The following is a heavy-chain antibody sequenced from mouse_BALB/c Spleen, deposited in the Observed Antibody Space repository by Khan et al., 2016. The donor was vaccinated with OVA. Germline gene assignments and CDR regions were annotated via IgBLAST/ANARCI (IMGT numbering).Heavy chain of an antibody. V-gene: IGHV5-17*02. CDR2: ISGDSNTI. D-gene: IGHD1-1*01. J-gene: IGHJ2*01. CDR1: GFTFNNYG. Sequence: EVKLVESGGGLVQPGGSRKLSCAASGFTFNNYGMHWVRQAPEKGQEWVAYISGDSNTIYYVDSVKGRFTISRDNPKNTLFLQMTSLMSEDTAMYYCATSYFYGYYFDYWGPGTTLTVS. CDR3: ATSYFYGYYFDY.